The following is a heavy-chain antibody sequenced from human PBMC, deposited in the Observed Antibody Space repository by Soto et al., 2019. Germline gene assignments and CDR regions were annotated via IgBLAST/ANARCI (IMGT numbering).Heavy chain of an antibody. D-gene: IGHD3-9*01. J-gene: IGHJ4*02. CDR3: TRPDDFDWLLGNYYFDY. CDR2: IKSKTDGGTT. V-gene: IGHV3-15*01. Sequence: GGSLRLSCAASGFTFSNAWMSWVRQAPGKGLEWVGRIKSKTDGGTTDYAAPVKGRFTISRDDSKNTLYLQMNSLKTEDTAVYYCTRPDDFDWLLGNYYFDYWGQGTLVTVSS. CDR1: GFTFSNAW.